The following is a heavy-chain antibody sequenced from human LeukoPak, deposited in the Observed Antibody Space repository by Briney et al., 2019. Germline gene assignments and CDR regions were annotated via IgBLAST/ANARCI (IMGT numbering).Heavy chain of an antibody. V-gene: IGHV4-59*08. CDR2: IYYSGST. Sequence: SETLSLTCTVSGGSISSYYWSWIRQPPGKGLEWIGYIYYSGSTNYNPSLKSRVTISVDTSKNQFSLKLSSVTAADTAVYYCARRATMVRGVIIWGQGTLLTVSS. D-gene: IGHD3-10*01. CDR1: GGSISSYY. CDR3: ARRATMVRGVII. J-gene: IGHJ4*02.